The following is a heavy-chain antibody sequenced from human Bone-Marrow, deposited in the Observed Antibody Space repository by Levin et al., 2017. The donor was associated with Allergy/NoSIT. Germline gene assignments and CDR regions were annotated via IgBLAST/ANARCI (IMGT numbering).Heavy chain of an antibody. CDR3: ARGGIVVVPAATLEY. CDR2: INHSGST. Sequence: SETLSLTCAVYGGSFSGYYWSWIRQPPGKGLEWIGEINHSGSTNYNPSLKSRVTISVDTSKNQFSLKLSSVTAADTAVYYCARGGIVVVPAATLEYWGQGTLVTVSS. J-gene: IGHJ4*02. CDR1: GGSFSGYY. V-gene: IGHV4-34*01. D-gene: IGHD2-2*01.